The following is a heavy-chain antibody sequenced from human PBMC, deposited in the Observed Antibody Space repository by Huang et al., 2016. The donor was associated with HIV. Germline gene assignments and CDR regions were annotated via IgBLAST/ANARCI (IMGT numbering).Heavy chain of an antibody. J-gene: IGHJ6*03. Sequence: QLLLQESGPGLVKPSEALALTCAVSGGSIRSSDYHGGWIRQPPGKGLEWTGGICYKGSTHNSPSLKRRVTIAVDTSKNLFFLTLTSMTAADTAVYYCARHREGPVAYYSGWGSHLNYMDVWGRGRTVVVSS. D-gene: IGHD3-10*01. CDR3: ARHREGPVAYYSGWGSHLNYMDV. CDR1: GGSIRSSDYH. V-gene: IGHV4-39*01. CDR2: ICYKGST.